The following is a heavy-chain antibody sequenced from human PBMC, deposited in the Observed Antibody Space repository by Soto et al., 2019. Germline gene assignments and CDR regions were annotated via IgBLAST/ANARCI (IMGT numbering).Heavy chain of an antibody. Sequence: QVQLVESGGGVVQPGRSLRLSCAASGFTFSSYGMHWVRRAPGKGLEWVAVIWYDGSNKYYADSVKGRFTISRDNSKNTLYLKMNSLRAEDTAVYYCAREFVLVTADSSYYYYGMDVWGQWTTVTVSS. CDR1: GFTFSSYG. V-gene: IGHV3-33*01. CDR2: IWYDGSNK. D-gene: IGHD2-21*02. J-gene: IGHJ6*02. CDR3: AREFVLVTADSSYYYYGMDV.